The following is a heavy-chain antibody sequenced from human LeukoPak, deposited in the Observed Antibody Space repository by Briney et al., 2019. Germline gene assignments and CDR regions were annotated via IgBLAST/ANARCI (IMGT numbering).Heavy chain of an antibody. CDR3: ARDSGFSYYYYMDV. V-gene: IGHV3-21*01. CDR1: GFTFSSYS. CDR2: ISSSSSYI. D-gene: IGHD2/OR15-2a*01. J-gene: IGHJ6*03. Sequence: TGGSLRLSCAASGFTFSSYSMNWVRQAPGKGLEWVSSISSSSSYIYYADSVKGRFTISRDNAKNSLYLQMNSLRAEDTAVYYCARDSGFSYYYYMDVWGKGTTVTVSS.